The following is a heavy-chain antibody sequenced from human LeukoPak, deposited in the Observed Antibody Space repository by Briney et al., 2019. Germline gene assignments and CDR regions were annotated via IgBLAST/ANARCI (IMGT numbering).Heavy chain of an antibody. CDR1: GFTFSSYA. CDR2: ISSSSSTI. V-gene: IGHV3-48*02. Sequence: PGGSLRLSCAASGFTFSSYAMSWVRQAPGKGLGWVSYISSSSSTIYYADSVKGRFTISRDNAKNSLYLQMNSLRDEDTAVYYCARVSAATFDYWGQGTLVTVSS. CDR3: ARVSAATFDY. D-gene: IGHD2-15*01. J-gene: IGHJ4*02.